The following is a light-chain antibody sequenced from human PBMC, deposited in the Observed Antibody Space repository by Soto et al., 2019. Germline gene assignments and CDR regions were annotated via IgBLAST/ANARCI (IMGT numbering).Light chain of an antibody. CDR2: DAS. V-gene: IGKV1-5*01. CDR3: QQYNSYSPRT. J-gene: IGKJ1*01. CDR1: QSISSW. Sequence: DIQMTQSPSTLSASVGDRVTLTCRASQSISSWLAWYQQKPGKAPKLLIYDASSLESGVPSRFSGSGSGTEFTLTISSMQPDDFGAYYCQQYNSYSPRTFGQGTKVEIK.